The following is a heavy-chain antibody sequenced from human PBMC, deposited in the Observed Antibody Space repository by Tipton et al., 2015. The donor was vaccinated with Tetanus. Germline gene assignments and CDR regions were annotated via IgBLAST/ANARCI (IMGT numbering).Heavy chain of an antibody. Sequence: GEALRSGDYNWSWIRQPPGKGLEWLAYISDSGLTNSNYFLKSRITISRDTSRNQFSLRLTSVTAADTAVYYCTRANHEFPKKGPFDSWGQGTLVIVS. J-gene: IGHJ4*02. V-gene: IGHV4-61*08. CDR2: ISDSGLT. CDR1: GEALRSGDYN. D-gene: IGHD3-10*01. CDR3: TRANHEFPKKGPFDS.